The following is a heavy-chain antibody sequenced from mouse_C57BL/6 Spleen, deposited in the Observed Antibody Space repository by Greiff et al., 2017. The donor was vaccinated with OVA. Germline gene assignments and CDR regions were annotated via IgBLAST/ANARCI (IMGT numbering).Heavy chain of an antibody. Sequence: QVQLQQPGAELVMPGASVKLSCKASGYTFTSYWMHWVKQRPGQGLEWIGEIDPSDSYTNYNQKFKGKSTLTVDKSSSTAYMQLSSLTSEDSAVYYWARSNGGEAGFADGGQGTLVTVSA. CDR1: GYTFTSYW. CDR2: IDPSDSYT. J-gene: IGHJ3*01. D-gene: IGHD3-2*02. CDR3: ARSNGGEAGFAD. V-gene: IGHV1-69*01.